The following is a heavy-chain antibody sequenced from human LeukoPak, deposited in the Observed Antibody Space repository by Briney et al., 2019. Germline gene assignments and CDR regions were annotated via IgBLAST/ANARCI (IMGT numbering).Heavy chain of an antibody. CDR1: GDSISSYY. CDR2: IYYSGST. CDR3: ARGPGGGSYSDAFDI. J-gene: IGHJ3*02. D-gene: IGHD1-26*01. Sequence: SETLSLTCTVSGDSISSYYWSWIRQPPGKGLEWIAYIYYSGSTSYNPSLKSRVTISTNTSNKHFSLKLSSVTAADTAVYYCARGPGGGSYSDAFDIWGQGTMVTVPS. V-gene: IGHV4-59*01.